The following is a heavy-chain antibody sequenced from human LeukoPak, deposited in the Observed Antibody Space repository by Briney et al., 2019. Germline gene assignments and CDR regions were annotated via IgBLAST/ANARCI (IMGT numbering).Heavy chain of an antibody. V-gene: IGHV4-59*01. J-gene: IGHJ4*02. CDR3: ARVSRGNSVGGDY. D-gene: IGHD4-23*01. CDR2: IYYSGST. Sequence: SETLSLTCTVSGGSISIYYWSWIRQPPGKGLEWIGYIYYSGSTNYNPSLKSRVTISVDTSKNQFSLRLSSVTAADTAMYYCARVSRGNSVGGDYWGQGTLVTVSS. CDR1: GGSISIYY.